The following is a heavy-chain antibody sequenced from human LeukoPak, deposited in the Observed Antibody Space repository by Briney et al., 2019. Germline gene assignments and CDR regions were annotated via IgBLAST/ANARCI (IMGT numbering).Heavy chain of an antibody. J-gene: IGHJ6*03. CDR2: ISSSSSYI. Sequence: GGSLRLSCAASGFTFSSYSMNWVRQAPGKGLEWVSSISSSSSYIYYSDSVKGRFTISRDNAKNSLYLQMNSLRAEDTAVYYCARVVVTTPHYYMDVWGKGTTVTVSS. V-gene: IGHV3-21*01. CDR1: GFTFSSYS. CDR3: ARVVVTTPHYYMDV. D-gene: IGHD3-22*01.